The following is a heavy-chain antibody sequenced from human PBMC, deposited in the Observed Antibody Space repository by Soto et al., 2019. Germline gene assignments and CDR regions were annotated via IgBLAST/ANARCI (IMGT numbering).Heavy chain of an antibody. V-gene: IGHV1-18*01. J-gene: IGHJ5*02. CDR2: ISAYNGNT. CDR3: ARVRQYNWNDVGWFDP. Sequence: GASVKVSCKASGYTFTSYGISWVRQAPGQGLEWMGWISAYNGNTNYAQKLQGRVTMTTDTSTSTAYMELRSLRSDDTAVYYCARVRQYNWNDVGWFDPWGQGTLVTVSS. CDR1: GYTFTSYG. D-gene: IGHD1-20*01.